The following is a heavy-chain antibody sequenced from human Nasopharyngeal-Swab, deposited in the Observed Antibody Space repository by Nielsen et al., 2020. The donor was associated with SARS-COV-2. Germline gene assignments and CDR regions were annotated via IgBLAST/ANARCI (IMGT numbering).Heavy chain of an antibody. CDR3: ARGTPPNYGGNSRGNWFDP. CDR2: INPNSGGT. V-gene: IGHV1-2*06. D-gene: IGHD4-23*01. J-gene: IGHJ5*02. CDR1: GYTFTGYY. Sequence: ASVKVSCKASGYTFTGYYMHWVRQAPGQGLEWMGRINPNSGGTNYAQKFQGRVTMTRDTSISTAYMELSRLRSDDTAVYYCARGTPPNYGGNSRGNWFDPWGQGTLVTVSS.